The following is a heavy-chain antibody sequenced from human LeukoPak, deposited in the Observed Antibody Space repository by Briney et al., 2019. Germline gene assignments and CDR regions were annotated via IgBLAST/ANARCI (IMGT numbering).Heavy chain of an antibody. CDR3: ARVWVVVITPSDAFDI. V-gene: IGHV4-34*01. J-gene: IGHJ3*02. Sequence: PSETLSLTCAVYGGSFSGYYWSWIRQPPGKGLEWIGEINHSGSTNYNPSLKSRVTISVDTSKNQFSLKLSSVTAADTAVYYCARVWVVVITPSDAFDIWGQGTMVTVSS. CDR1: GGSFSGYY. CDR2: INHSGST. D-gene: IGHD3-22*01.